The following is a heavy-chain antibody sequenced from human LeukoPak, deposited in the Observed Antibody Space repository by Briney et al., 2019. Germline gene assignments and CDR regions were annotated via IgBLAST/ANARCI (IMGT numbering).Heavy chain of an antibody. CDR2: IDHRGDT. CDR3: ARGATISETGYFDF. V-gene: IGHV4-34*01. D-gene: IGHD5-24*01. CDR1: GGSFGRFY. J-gene: IGHJ4*03. Sequence: SETLSLTCAVYGGSFGRFYWSWIPQSPGKGLEWIAEIDHRGDTNYNPSVKSRVTISVDTSKNQFSLKVRSLSAADTALYYCARGATISETGYFDFWGQGTLVTVSS.